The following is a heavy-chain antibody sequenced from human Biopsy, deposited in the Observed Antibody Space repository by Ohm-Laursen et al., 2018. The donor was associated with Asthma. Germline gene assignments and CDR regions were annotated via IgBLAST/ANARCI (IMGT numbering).Heavy chain of an antibody. CDR1: GGSISSSSYY. CDR3: VSPPGY. J-gene: IGHJ4*02. Sequence: GTLSLTCTVSGGSISSSSYYWGWIRRPPGKGLEFIGTIYYSGSTYYNPSLKSRVTLSVDASKYQFSLKLTSVIAADTAVYYCVSPPGYWGQGTRVTVSS. CDR2: IYYSGST. V-gene: IGHV4-39*01.